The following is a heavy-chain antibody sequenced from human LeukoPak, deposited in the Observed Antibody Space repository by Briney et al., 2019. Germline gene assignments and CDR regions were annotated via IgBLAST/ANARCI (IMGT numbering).Heavy chain of an antibody. CDR3: AKDGGGYCSSTGCSGSWFDP. V-gene: IGHV3-33*06. CDR2: IWYDESSK. D-gene: IGHD2-2*03. Sequence: GRSLRLSCAASGFTFSSYGMHWVRRAPGKGLEWVAVIWYDESSKYFADSVKGRFTISRDNSKSTLYLQMNSLRAEDTAVYYCAKDGGGYCSSTGCSGSWFDPWGQGTLVTVSS. J-gene: IGHJ5*02. CDR1: GFTFSSYG.